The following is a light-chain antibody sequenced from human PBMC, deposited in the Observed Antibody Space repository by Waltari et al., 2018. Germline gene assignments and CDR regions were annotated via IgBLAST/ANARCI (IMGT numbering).Light chain of an antibody. J-gene: IGKJ4*01. V-gene: IGKV4-1*01. Sequence: DFLLTQSPDSLAGSLGERATIHCKSSQRVLYGSDNQNYLAWYQQKAGQPPKLPLYWASTRESGVPDRFSGSGSGTDFTLTISSLQAEDVAVYYCQQYYSTPLTFGGGTKVEIK. CDR3: QQYYSTPLT. CDR1: QRVLYGSDNQNY. CDR2: WAS.